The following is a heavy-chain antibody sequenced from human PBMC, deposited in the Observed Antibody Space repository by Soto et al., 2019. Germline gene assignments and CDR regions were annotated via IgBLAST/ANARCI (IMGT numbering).Heavy chain of an antibody. V-gene: IGHV3-30-3*01. J-gene: IGHJ6*02. CDR1: GFTFSSYA. Sequence: QVQLVESGGGVVQPGRFLRLSCAASGFTFSSYAMHWVRQAPGKGLEWVAVISYDGSNKYYADSVKGRFTISRDNSKNTMYLQMNSLRAEDTAVYYCATPKVHGLLCSVILAMDVWGQGTTVTVSS. D-gene: IGHD3-10*02. CDR3: ATPKVHGLLCSVILAMDV. CDR2: ISYDGSNK.